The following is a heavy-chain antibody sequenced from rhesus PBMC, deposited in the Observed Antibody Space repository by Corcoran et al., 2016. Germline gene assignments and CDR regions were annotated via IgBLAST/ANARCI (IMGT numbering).Heavy chain of an antibody. CDR2: IGGRSGSP. Sequence: QVQLQESGPGLVKPSETLSLTCAVSGYSLSRGYGWIWIRQPPWKGLEWIGYIGGRSGSPNNNPSLKSRVTISKDTSKNQFSLKLSSVTAADTAVYYCARVGSSGWYGNYWGQGVLVTVSS. V-gene: IGHV4-127*01. CDR3: ARVGSSGWYGNY. J-gene: IGHJ4*01. D-gene: IGHD6-31*01. CDR1: GYSLSRGYG.